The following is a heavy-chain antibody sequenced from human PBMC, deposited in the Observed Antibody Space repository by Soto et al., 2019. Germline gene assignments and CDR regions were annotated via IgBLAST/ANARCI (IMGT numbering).Heavy chain of an antibody. CDR1: GFTFSSYD. V-gene: IGHV3-33*01. D-gene: IGHD4-4*01. J-gene: IGHJ4*02. Sequence: QVQLVESGGGVVQPGRSLRLSCSAYGFTFSSYDMHWVRKAPGKGLEWVAVVLSDGSDKYYADSVKGRFTISRDNSKNTMYLQMNSLRAEDTAVYYCAVDRKSRPTGVGLDWGQGPLVTVSS. CDR2: VLSDGSDK. CDR3: AVDRKSRPTGVGLD.